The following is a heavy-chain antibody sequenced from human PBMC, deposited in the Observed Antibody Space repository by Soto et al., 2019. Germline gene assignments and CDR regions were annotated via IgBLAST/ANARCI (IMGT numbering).Heavy chain of an antibody. V-gene: IGHV3-23*01. J-gene: IGHJ3*02. Sequence: EVQLLESGGGLVQPGGSLRLSCAASGFTFSTYVMNWVRQAPGKGLEWVSTISYSADKTFYADSVKGRFTISRDNSRDTLFLQMNSVRADDAALYYCARRANTATTNWGAFDIWGQGTMVTVSS. CDR3: ARRANTATTNWGAFDI. CDR2: ISYSADKT. D-gene: IGHD1-7*01. CDR1: GFTFSTYV.